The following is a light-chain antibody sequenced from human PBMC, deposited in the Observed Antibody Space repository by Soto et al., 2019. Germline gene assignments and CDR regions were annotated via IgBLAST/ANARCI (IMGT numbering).Light chain of an antibody. J-gene: IGKJ4*01. CDR1: QNINIY. V-gene: IGKV3-11*01. CDR2: AAS. Sequence: EIVLTQSPATLSLSPGERATLSCRASQNINIYLAWYQQKPGQAPRLLIYAASNRAAGIPARFSGSGSGTDFTLTISSLEPEDFAVYYCHQRSNWPLTCGGGTKVDIK. CDR3: HQRSNWPLT.